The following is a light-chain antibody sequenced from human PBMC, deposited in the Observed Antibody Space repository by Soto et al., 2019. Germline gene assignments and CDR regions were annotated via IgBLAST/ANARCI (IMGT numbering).Light chain of an antibody. J-gene: IGKJ1*01. V-gene: IGKV3-15*01. CDR3: QQYYNWPRT. CDR1: QSVSSD. CDR2: GAS. Sequence: EIVMTQSPATLSVSPGERATLSCRASQSVSSDLAWYHQKPGQAPRLLIYGASTRATGIPARFSGSGSGTEFTLTTNSLQSEDFAVYYCQQYYNWPRTFGQGTKVDIK.